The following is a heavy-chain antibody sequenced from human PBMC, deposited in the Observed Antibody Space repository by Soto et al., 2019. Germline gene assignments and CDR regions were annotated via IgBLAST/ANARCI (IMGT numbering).Heavy chain of an antibody. CDR3: ARGNRRTGDYYYGMDV. CDR1: GFTFSSYA. J-gene: IGHJ6*02. CDR2: ISYDGSNK. Sequence: QVQLVESGGGMVQPGRSLRLSCAASGFTFSSYAMHWVRQAPGKGLEWVAVISYDGSNKYYADSVKGRFTISRDNSKNTLYLQMNSLRAEDTAVYYCARGNRRTGDYYYGMDVWGQGTTVTVSS. D-gene: IGHD3-10*01. V-gene: IGHV3-30-3*01.